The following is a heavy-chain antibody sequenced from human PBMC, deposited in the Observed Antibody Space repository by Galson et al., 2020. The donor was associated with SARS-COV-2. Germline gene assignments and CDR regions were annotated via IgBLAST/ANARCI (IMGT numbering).Heavy chain of an antibody. CDR1: GFTFSSYG. V-gene: IGHV3-30*03. D-gene: IGHD3-16*02. CDR2: ISYDGSNK. CDR3: AEELSPYYGMDV. Sequence: PGGSLRLSCAASGFTFSSYGMHWVRQAPGKGLEWVAVISYDGSNKYYADSVKGRFTISRDNSKNTLYLQMNSLRAEDTAGYYCAEELSPYYGMDVWGQGTTVTVSS. J-gene: IGHJ6*02.